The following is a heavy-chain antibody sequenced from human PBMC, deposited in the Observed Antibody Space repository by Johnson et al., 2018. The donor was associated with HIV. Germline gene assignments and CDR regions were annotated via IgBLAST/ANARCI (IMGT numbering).Heavy chain of an antibody. CDR3: ARDGRQLATRGSFDI. V-gene: IGHV3-30*02. CDR2: IRNDGSKK. D-gene: IGHD5-24*01. J-gene: IGHJ3*02. CDR1: GFTFSSYG. Sequence: QMLLVESGGGVAQPGGSLRLSCVASGFTFSSYGMHWVRQAPGKGLEWVAFIRNDGSKKYYADSVKGRFTISRDNAKNTLYLQLNSLRAEDTAVYYCARDGRQLATRGSFDIWGQGTLVTVSS.